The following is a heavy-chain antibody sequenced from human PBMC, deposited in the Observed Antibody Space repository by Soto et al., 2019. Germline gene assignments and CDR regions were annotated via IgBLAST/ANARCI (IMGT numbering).Heavy chain of an antibody. CDR1: GFTFSSYA. J-gene: IGHJ6*02. Sequence: QVQLVESGGGVVQPGRSLRLSCAASGFTFSSYAMHWVRQAPGKGLEWVAVISYDGSNKYYADSVKGRFTISRDNSKNTLYLQMNSLRAEDTAVYYCARDGDVDTAMPRNYYYYYGMDVWGQGTTVTVSS. D-gene: IGHD5-18*01. CDR3: ARDGDVDTAMPRNYYYYYGMDV. CDR2: ISYDGSNK. V-gene: IGHV3-30-3*01.